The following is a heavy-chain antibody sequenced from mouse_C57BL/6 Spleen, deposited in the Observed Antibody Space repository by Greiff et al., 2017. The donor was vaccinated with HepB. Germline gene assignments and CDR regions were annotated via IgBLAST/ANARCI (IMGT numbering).Heavy chain of an antibody. CDR2: ISDGGSYT. V-gene: IGHV5-4*03. D-gene: IGHD1-1*01. J-gene: IGHJ2*01. Sequence: EVMLVESGGGLVKPGGSLKLSCAASGFTFSSYAMSWVRQTPEKRLEWVATISDGGSYTYYPDNVKGRFTISRDNAKNNLYLQMSHLKSEDTAMYYCARGGGYYYGSSYEIDYWGQGTTLTVSS. CDR1: GFTFSSYA. CDR3: ARGGGYYYGSSYEIDY.